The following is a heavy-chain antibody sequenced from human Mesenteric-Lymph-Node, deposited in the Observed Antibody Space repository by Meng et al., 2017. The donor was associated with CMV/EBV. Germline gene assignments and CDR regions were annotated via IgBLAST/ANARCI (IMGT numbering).Heavy chain of an antibody. Sequence: GGSLRLSCAASGFTFSSYWMSWVRQAPGKGLEWVANIKQDGSEKYYVDSVKDRFTISRDNAKNSLYLQMNSLRAEDTAVYYCARARYFDLKYYFDYWGQGTLVTVSS. V-gene: IGHV3-7*01. CDR2: IKQDGSEK. CDR1: GFTFSSYW. CDR3: ARARYFDLKYYFDY. D-gene: IGHD3-9*01. J-gene: IGHJ4*02.